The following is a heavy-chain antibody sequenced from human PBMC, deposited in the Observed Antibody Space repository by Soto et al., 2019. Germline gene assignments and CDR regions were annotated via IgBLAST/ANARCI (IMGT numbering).Heavy chain of an antibody. Sequence: EVQLLESGGGLVQPGGSLRLSCAASGFTFSSYAMNWVRQAPGKGLEWVSSVSGGGDGTYYADSVEGRFTISRDNSKNTLYLQMNSLRAQDTVVYFCTKGPIFGVVTHYFDSWGQGTLVTVSS. CDR2: VSGGGDGT. CDR1: GFTFSSYA. V-gene: IGHV3-23*01. CDR3: TKGPIFGVVTHYFDS. D-gene: IGHD3-3*01. J-gene: IGHJ4*02.